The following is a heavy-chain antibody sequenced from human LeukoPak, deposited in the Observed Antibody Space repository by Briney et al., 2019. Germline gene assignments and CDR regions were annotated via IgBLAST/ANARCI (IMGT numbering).Heavy chain of an antibody. D-gene: IGHD4-11*01. CDR3: ARAGDYSNYVSAY. CDR1: GGSIGYYY. Sequence: PSETLPLTCTVSGGSIGYYYWSWIRQPPGKGLEWIGSIYYSGSTYYNPSLKSRVTISVDTSKNQFSLRLSSVTAADTAVYYCARAGDYSNYVSAYWGQGTLVTVSS. V-gene: IGHV4-59*01. J-gene: IGHJ4*02. CDR2: IYYSGST.